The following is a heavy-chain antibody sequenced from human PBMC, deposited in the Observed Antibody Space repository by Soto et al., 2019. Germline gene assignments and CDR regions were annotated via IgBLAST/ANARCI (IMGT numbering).Heavy chain of an antibody. CDR2: INPNSGGT. V-gene: IGHV1-2*04. Sequence: ASVKVSCKASGYTLTGYYMHWVRQAPGQGLEWMGWINPNSGGTNYAQKFQGWVTMTRDTSISTAYMELSRLRSDDTAVYYCARDRRGIAVAGTKNNCFDPWGQGTLVTVSS. J-gene: IGHJ5*02. D-gene: IGHD6-19*01. CDR1: GYTLTGYY. CDR3: ARDRRGIAVAGTKNNCFDP.